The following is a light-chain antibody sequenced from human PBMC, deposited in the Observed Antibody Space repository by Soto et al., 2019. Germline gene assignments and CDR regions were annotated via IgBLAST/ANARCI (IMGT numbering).Light chain of an antibody. Sequence: DIQMTQSPSSLSASVGDRVTITSRASQSISSYFNWYQQKPGKAPKLLIYAASGLQTGVPSRFSGSGSGTGFTLTISSPQPEDFATCCCQQSDSTSRTYGQGTTVEIK. CDR2: AAS. V-gene: IGKV1-39*01. CDR3: QQSDSTSRT. J-gene: IGKJ1*01. CDR1: QSISSY.